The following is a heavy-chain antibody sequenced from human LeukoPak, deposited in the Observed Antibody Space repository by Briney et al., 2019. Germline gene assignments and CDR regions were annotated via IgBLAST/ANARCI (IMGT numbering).Heavy chain of an antibody. Sequence: SGTLSLTCTVSGGSLSSGDYYWSWIRQPPGKGLEWIGYIYYSGSTYYNPSLKSRVTISVDTSKNQFSLKLSSVTAADTAVYYCARGGGWGMIVDEDYFDYWGQGTLVTVSS. CDR3: ARGGGWGMIVDEDYFDY. CDR2: IYYSGST. J-gene: IGHJ4*02. CDR1: GGSLSSGDYY. V-gene: IGHV4-30-4*01. D-gene: IGHD3-22*01.